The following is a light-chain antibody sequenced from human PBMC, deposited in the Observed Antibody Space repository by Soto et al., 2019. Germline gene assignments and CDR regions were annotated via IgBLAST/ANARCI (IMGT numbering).Light chain of an antibody. Sequence: IVMTRAPATLPGSPGESATLSCRASQSVRNNLAWYQQKPGQAPRLLIFGASTRATGTPARFSGSGSGTEFTLSLSSRRPQDSALFPCPPRSQSFPIPFGHG. CDR1: QSVRNN. CDR2: GAS. CDR3: PPRSQSFPIP. V-gene: IGKV3-15*01. J-gene: IGKJ5*01.